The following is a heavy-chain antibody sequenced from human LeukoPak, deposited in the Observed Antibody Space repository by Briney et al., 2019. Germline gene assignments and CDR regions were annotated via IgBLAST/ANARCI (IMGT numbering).Heavy chain of an antibody. CDR3: AKEMTTRYNWFDP. CDR2: IRYDGSNK. J-gene: IGHJ5*02. CDR1: GFTFSSYG. Sequence: GGSLRLSCAASGFTFSSYGMHWVRQAPGKGLEWVAFIRYDGSNKYYADSVKGRFTISRDNSKNTLYLQMNSLRAEDTAVYYCAKEMTTRYNWFDPWGQGTLVTVSS. V-gene: IGHV3-30*02. D-gene: IGHD4-11*01.